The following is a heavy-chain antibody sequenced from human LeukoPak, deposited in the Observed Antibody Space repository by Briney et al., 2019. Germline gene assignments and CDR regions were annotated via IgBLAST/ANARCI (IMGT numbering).Heavy chain of an antibody. CDR3: AKDILVRTRKNDFWSGSTFP. Sequence: HVGTLRLSCAASGFTLDDYAMHSVRQAPGHGLEWVSLISGDGGSTYYADSVKGRFTIYRDNSKNSLYLQMNSLRTEDTALYYCAKDILVRTRKNDFWSGSTFPWGQGTLVTVSS. J-gene: IGHJ5*02. CDR2: ISGDGGST. CDR1: GFTLDDYA. V-gene: IGHV3-43*02. D-gene: IGHD3-3*01.